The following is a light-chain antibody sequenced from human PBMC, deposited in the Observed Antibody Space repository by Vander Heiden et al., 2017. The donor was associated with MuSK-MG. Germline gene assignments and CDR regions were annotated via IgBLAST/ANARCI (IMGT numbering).Light chain of an antibody. CDR1: QSVLFTSNNAHY. V-gene: IGKV4-1*01. Sequence: DIVMTQSPDSLAVSLGERATINCKSSQSVLFTSNNAHYLAWYQHKPGQPPKLLIYWAPTRESGVPDRFSGSGSGTDFTLTISSLQAEDVAVYYCQQYYSTPFTFGPGTRVDIK. CDR3: QQYYSTPFT. CDR2: WAP. J-gene: IGKJ3*01.